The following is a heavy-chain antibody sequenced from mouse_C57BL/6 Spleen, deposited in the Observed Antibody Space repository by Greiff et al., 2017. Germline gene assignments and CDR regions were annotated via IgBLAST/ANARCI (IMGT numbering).Heavy chain of an antibody. CDR1: GYTFTEYT. CDR2: FYPGSGSI. CDR3: ARHEEAEIYYYGSSYGYWYFDV. J-gene: IGHJ1*03. D-gene: IGHD1-1*01. V-gene: IGHV1-62-2*01. Sequence: QVQLKESGAELVKPGASVKLSCKASGYTFTEYTIHWVKQRSGQGLEWIGWFYPGSGSIKYNEKFKDKATLTADKSSSTVYMELSRLTSEDSAVYFCARHEEAEIYYYGSSYGYWYFDVWGTGTTVTVSS.